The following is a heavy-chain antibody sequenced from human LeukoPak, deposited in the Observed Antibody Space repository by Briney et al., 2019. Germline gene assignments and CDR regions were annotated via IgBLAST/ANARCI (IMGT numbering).Heavy chain of an antibody. J-gene: IGHJ4*02. CDR1: GYTFTSYD. CDR2: MNPNSGNT. V-gene: IGHV1-8*03. CDR3: ARGRRYDYGGLGDY. D-gene: IGHD4-23*01. Sequence: GASVKVSCKASGYTFTSYDINWVRQATGQGLEWMGWMNPNSGNTGYAQKFQGRVTITRNTSISTAYMELSSLRSEDTAVYYCARGRRYDYGGLGDYWGQGTLVTVSS.